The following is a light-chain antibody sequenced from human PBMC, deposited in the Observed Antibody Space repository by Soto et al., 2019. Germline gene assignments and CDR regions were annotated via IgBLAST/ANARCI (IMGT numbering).Light chain of an antibody. V-gene: IGKV3-11*01. CDR1: QSVGNQ. CDR3: LQRSNWPRT. J-gene: IGKJ1*01. Sequence: ESVLTQSPATLSLSPGERATLSCRARQSVGNQLAWYQQKPGQAPRLLIYDASNRATGIPARFSGSGSGTDFTLTISSLEPEDFAVYYCLQRSNWPRTFGQGTKVEIK. CDR2: DAS.